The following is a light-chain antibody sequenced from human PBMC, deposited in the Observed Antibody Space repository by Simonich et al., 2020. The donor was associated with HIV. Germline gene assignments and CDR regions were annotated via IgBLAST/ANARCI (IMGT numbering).Light chain of an antibody. CDR2: AAS. CDR3: QQTYNTPPWT. J-gene: IGKJ1*01. V-gene: IGKV1-39*01. CDR1: QSISRY. Sequence: DIQMTQSPSSLSASLGDRVTITCRASQSISRYLNWYQQKPGKAPNLLISAASSLQSGVPSRFSGSGAGTDFTLTISSLQPEDFTTYYCQQTYNTPPWTFGQGTKVEIK.